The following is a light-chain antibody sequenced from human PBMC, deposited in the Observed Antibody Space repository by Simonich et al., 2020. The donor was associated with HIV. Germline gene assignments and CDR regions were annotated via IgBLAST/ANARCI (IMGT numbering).Light chain of an antibody. CDR3: CSYAGSSTFV. Sequence: QSVLTQPRSVSGSPGQSITISCTGTSSDVGSYNLVSWYQQHPGKAPKLLIYEGSKRPSGVSNRFSGSKSGNTASLTISGLQAEDEADYYCCSYAGSSTFVFGGGTKLTVL. J-gene: IGLJ2*01. CDR2: EGS. CDR1: SSDVGSYNL. V-gene: IGLV2-23*03.